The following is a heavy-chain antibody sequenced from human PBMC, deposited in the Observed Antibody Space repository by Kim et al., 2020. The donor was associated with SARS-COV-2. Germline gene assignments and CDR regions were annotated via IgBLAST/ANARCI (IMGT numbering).Heavy chain of an antibody. D-gene: IGHD1-20*01. CDR3: TNWNDGAFDI. CDR2: FHPEDGET. V-gene: IGHV1-24*01. J-gene: IGHJ3*02. Sequence: ASVKVSCKVSGYRLAELSIHWVRQAPGKGLEWMGGFHPEDGETVYAQRLQARVSMTEDTSTDTAYMELSSLTSEDTALYFCTNWNDGAFDIWGLGTMVTV. CDR1: GYRLAELS.